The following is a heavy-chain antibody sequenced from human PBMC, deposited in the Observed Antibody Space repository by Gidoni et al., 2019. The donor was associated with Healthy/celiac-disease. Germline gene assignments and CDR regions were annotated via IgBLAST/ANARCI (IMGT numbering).Heavy chain of an antibody. J-gene: IGHJ4*02. CDR3: ARANTYYYDSSGYYFDY. D-gene: IGHD3-22*01. Sequence: QVQLQQWGAGLLKPSETLSLTCAVYGGSFRGYYLSWIRQPPGKGLEWIGEINHSGSTNYNPSLKSRVTISVDTSKNQFSLKLSSVTAADTAVYYCARANTYYYDSSGYYFDYWGQGTLVTVSS. CDR1: GGSFRGYY. V-gene: IGHV4-34*01. CDR2: INHSGST.